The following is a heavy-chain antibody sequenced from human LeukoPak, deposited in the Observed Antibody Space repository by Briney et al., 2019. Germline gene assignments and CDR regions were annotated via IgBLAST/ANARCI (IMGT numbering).Heavy chain of an antibody. CDR3: ARDSSSIAARPDYYYYGMDV. V-gene: IGHV1-69*04. D-gene: IGHD6-6*01. CDR1: RGTFSSYA. CDR2: IIPIFGIA. J-gene: IGHJ6*02. Sequence: SVKVSCRASRGTFSSYAISWVRQAPGQGLEWMGRIIPIFGIANYAQKFQGRVTITADKSTSTAYMELSSLRSEDTAVYYCARDSSSIAARPDYYYYGMDVWGQGTTVTVSS.